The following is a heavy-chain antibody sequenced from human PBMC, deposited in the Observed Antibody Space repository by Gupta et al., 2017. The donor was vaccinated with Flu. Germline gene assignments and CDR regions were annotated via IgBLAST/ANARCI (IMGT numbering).Heavy chain of an antibody. Sequence: QVHLVQSGPEVKKPGSSVKVSCKATEGTFRSYAVSWVRQAPGQGLVWMGRIVPVLDKTNYAENFRGRLTITADTSTGSGYMELRRLGHDDTAVYYCARHFQDENNEWNLFEYWGQGTLVTVSS. J-gene: IGHJ4*02. CDR1: EGTFRSYA. V-gene: IGHV1-69*02. CDR3: ARHFQDENNEWNLFEY. D-gene: IGHD1/OR15-1a*01. CDR2: IVPVLDKT.